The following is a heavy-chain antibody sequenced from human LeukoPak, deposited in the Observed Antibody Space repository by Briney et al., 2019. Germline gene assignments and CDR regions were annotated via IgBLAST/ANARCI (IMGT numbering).Heavy chain of an antibody. CDR1: GGSFSGYY. V-gene: IGHV4-34*01. CDR3: ARGPKKVVPAANLDP. CDR2: INHSGST. Sequence: SSETLSLTCAVYGGSFSGYYWSWIRPPPGKGLEWIGEINHSGSTNYNPSLKSRVTISVDTSKNQFSLKLSSVTAADTAVYYCARGPKKVVPAANLDPWGQGTLVTVSS. D-gene: IGHD2-2*01. J-gene: IGHJ5*02.